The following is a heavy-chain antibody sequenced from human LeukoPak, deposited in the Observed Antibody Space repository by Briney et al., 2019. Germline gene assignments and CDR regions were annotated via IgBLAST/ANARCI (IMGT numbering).Heavy chain of an antibody. D-gene: IGHD3-10*01. Sequence: SDTLSLTCAVSGYSITSSSWWGWIRQPPGKGLEWIGYIYHSGTTYYNPSLQGRVTMSVDTSKNQFSLKLSSVTAVDTAVYYCARTANVYYYFDYWGQGTLVSGSS. CDR2: IYHSGTT. CDR3: ARTANVYYYFDY. V-gene: IGHV4-28*01. CDR1: GYSITSSSW. J-gene: IGHJ4*02.